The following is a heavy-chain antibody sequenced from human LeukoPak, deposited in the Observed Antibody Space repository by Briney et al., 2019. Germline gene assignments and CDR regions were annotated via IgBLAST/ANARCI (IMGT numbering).Heavy chain of an antibody. CDR1: GFTFSSYS. CDR3: ARDRIAAAGRYYYYGMDV. CDR2: ISSSSSYI. D-gene: IGHD6-13*01. J-gene: IGHJ6*02. V-gene: IGHV3-21*01. Sequence: GGSLRLSCAASGFTFSSYSMNWVRQAPGKGLEWVSSISSSSSYIYYADSVKGRFTISRDNAKNSLYLQMNSLRAEDTAVYYCARDRIAAAGRYYYYGMDVWGQGTTVTASS.